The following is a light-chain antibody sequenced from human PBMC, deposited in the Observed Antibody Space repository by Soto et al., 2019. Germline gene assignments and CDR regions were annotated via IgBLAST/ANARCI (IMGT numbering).Light chain of an antibody. CDR1: QDIGNF. J-gene: IGKJ5*01. V-gene: IGKV1-33*01. CDR2: DAS. CDR3: QQYGSLPIT. Sequence: DIQMTQSPSSLSASIGDRVTISCQASQDIGNFLNWYQQKPGKAPYLLIYDASNLDTGVSSRFSGSGSGRDFSFTITSLQPDDVATYFCQQYGSLPITFGQGTRLDI.